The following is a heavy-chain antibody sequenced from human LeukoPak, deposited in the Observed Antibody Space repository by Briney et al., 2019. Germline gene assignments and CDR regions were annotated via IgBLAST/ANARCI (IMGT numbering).Heavy chain of an antibody. CDR2: IYTSGST. CDR3: ARDPGAMANFDP. Sequence: SETLSLTCAVYGGSFSGYYWSWIRQPPGKGLEWIGRIYTSGSTNYNPSLKSRVTMSVDTSKNQFSLKLSSVTAADTAVYYCARDPGAMANFDPWGQGALVTVSS. J-gene: IGHJ5*02. CDR1: GGSFSGYY. V-gene: IGHV4-4*07. D-gene: IGHD5-18*01.